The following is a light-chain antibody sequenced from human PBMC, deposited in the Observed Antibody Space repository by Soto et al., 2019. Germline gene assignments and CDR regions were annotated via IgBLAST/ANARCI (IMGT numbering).Light chain of an antibody. Sequence: DIQMTQSPSALSASVGDRVTITCRASQSLNKYLAWYPQKPGKAPKLLIYKASSLERGVPSRFSGSGSGTEFTLSISNLSPDDVASYYCQQVKSFPLTFGQGTRLEIK. J-gene: IGKJ5*01. V-gene: IGKV1-5*03. CDR3: QQVKSFPLT. CDR1: QSLNKY. CDR2: KAS.